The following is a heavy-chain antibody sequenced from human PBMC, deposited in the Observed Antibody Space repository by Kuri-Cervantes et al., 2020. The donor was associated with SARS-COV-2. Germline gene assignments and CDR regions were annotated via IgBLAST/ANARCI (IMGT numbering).Heavy chain of an antibody. D-gene: IGHD1-26*01. CDR1: RFTFRNYA. Sequence: GESLKISCAASRFTFRNYALNWARQAPGRGLEWVSIIDDSGVNTYYADSVKGRFTISRDNSKNTLYLQMNNLRADDTAVYYCARSQGEWDLLVPIAYWGRGTLVTVSS. CDR3: ARSQGEWDLLVPIAY. J-gene: IGHJ4*02. V-gene: IGHV3-23*01. CDR2: IDDSGVNT.